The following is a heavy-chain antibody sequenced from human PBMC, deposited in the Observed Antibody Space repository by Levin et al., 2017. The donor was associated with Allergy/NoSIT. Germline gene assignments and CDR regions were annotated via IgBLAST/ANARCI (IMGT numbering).Heavy chain of an antibody. V-gene: IGHV3-30*18. CDR2: ISHDGSNR. J-gene: IGHJ4*02. Sequence: GGSLRLSCAASGFSFSNYGMHWVRQAPGKGLEWVAIISHDGSNRYYADSVKGRFTISRDNYKNTLYLQMSSLRAEDTAVYYCAKEWSVRGTYYFDHWGQGTLVTVSS. D-gene: IGHD3-16*01. CDR3: AKEWSVRGTYYFDH. CDR1: GFSFSNYG.